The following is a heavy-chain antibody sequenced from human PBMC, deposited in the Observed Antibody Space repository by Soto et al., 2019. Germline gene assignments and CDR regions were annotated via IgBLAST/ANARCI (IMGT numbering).Heavy chain of an antibody. Sequence: GGSLRLSCAASGFTFDDYTMHWVRQAPGKGLEWVSLISWDGGSTYYADSVKGRFTISRDNSKNSLYLQMNSLRTEDTALYYCALISSHYYGSGSYSYYGMDVWGQGTTVTVSS. CDR2: ISWDGGST. D-gene: IGHD3-10*01. CDR3: ALISSHYYGSGSYSYYGMDV. V-gene: IGHV3-43*01. CDR1: GFTFDDYT. J-gene: IGHJ6*02.